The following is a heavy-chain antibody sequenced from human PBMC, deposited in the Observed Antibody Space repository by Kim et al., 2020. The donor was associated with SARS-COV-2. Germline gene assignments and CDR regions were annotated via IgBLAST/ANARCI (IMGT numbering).Heavy chain of an antibody. CDR2: ISYDGSNK. J-gene: IGHJ5*02. D-gene: IGHD1-26*01. CDR1: GFTFSSYA. V-gene: IGHV3-30*18. CDR3: AKSYSGSYYSWFDP. Sequence: GGSLRLSCAASGFTFSSYAMHWVRQAPGKGLEWVAVISYDGSNKYYADSVKGRFTISRDNSKNTLYLQMNSLRVEDTAVYYCAKSYSGSYYSWFDPCGQGNLVTVSS.